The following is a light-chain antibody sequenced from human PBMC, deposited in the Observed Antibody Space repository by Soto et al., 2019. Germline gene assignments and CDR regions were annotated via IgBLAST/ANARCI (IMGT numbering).Light chain of an antibody. J-gene: IGKJ3*01. CDR2: AAS. V-gene: IGKV1-27*01. Sequence: DIQMTQSPSSLSASVGDRVTITCRASQGISNDVAWYQQNPGKVPQLLIYAASTLQSVVTSRFSGSGSGTDFTLTISSLQPEDVGTYSCQKYSSVPFTFGPGTKVEIK. CDR1: QGISND. CDR3: QKYSSVPFT.